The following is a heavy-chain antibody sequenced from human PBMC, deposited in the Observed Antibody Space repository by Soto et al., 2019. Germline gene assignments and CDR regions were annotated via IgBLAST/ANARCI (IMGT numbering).Heavy chain of an antibody. D-gene: IGHD6-19*01. CDR2: IWYDGSNK. J-gene: IGHJ4*02. V-gene: IGHV3-33*01. CDR1: GVTFSSYG. CDR3: ATIAVAGSDFDY. Sequence: GGSLRLSCAASGVTFSSYGMHWVRQAPGKGLEWVAVIWYDGSNKYYADSVKGRFTISRDNSKNTLYLQMNSLRAEDTAVYYCATIAVAGSDFDYWGQGTLVTVSS.